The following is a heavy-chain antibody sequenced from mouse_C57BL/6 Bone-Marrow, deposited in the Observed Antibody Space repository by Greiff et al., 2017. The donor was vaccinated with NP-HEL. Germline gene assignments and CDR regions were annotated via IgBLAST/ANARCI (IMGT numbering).Heavy chain of an antibody. J-gene: IGHJ3*01. Sequence: VQLQQSGAELVRPGASVKLSCTASGFNIKDDYMHWVKQRPEQGLEWIGWIDPENGDTEYASKFQGKATITADTSSNTAYLQLSSLTSEDTAVYYCTTEDWAWFACWGQGTLVTVSA. V-gene: IGHV14-4*01. D-gene: IGHD4-1*01. CDR1: GFNIKDDY. CDR2: IDPENGDT. CDR3: TTEDWAWFAC.